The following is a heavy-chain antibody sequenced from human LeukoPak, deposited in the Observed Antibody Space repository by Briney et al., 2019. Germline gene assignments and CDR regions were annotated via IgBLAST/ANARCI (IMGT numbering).Heavy chain of an antibody. CDR2: IQQEGSEN. CDR3: ARDEGGRFYY. CDR1: GFTFSSYW. D-gene: IGHD2-15*01. V-gene: IGHV3-7*01. Sequence: GGSLRLSCAASGFTFSSYWMSGVRQAAGKGREWVANIQQEGSENYYVDSVKGRFTISRDNAKNSLYLQMNSLRAEDTAVYYCARDEGGRFYYWGQGTLVTVSS. J-gene: IGHJ4*02.